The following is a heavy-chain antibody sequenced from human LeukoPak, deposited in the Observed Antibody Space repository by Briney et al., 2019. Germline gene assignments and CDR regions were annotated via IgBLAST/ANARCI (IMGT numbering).Heavy chain of an antibody. D-gene: IGHD5-24*01. CDR2: ISYDGSNE. J-gene: IGHJ4*02. CDR1: GFTFSSYV. Sequence: PGGSLRLSCAASGFTFSSYVMHWVRQAPGKGLEWVAIISYDGSNEYYADSVKGRFTISRDNSKNTLYLQMNSLRAEDTAVYYCARVEMATIINYWGQGTLVTVSS. CDR3: ARVEMATIINY. V-gene: IGHV3-30*14.